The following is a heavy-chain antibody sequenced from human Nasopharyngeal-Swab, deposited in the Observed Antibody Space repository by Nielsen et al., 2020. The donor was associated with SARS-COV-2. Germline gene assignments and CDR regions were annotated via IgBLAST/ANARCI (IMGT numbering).Heavy chain of an antibody. J-gene: IGHJ6*02. CDR1: GFTFSNFY. V-gene: IGHV3-69-1*01. Sequence: GESLKISCAASGFTFSNFYMNWVRQAPGKGLEWVSSISRSGDIYYADSVKGRFTISRDNAKNSLYLQLNSLRADDTAVYYCARVYGDYVLLYYYYYGMDVWGQGTTVTVSS. CDR3: ARVYGDYVLLYYYYYGMDV. D-gene: IGHD4-17*01. CDR2: ISRSGDI.